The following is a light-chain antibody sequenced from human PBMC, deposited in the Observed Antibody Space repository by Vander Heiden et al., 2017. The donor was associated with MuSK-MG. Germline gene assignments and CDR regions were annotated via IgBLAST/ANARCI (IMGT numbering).Light chain of an antibody. CDR2: GAS. V-gene: IGKV3-20*01. CDR3: QQYGSSSWT. Sequence: EIVLTQSPGTLSLSPGDRATLSCRASQSVSSTYLTWYQQKAGQAPRLLIYGASSRATGIPGRFSGSGSGTDFTLTISRLGPEDFAVYYWQQYGSSSWTFGQGTKVEIK. CDR1: QSVSSTY. J-gene: IGKJ1*01.